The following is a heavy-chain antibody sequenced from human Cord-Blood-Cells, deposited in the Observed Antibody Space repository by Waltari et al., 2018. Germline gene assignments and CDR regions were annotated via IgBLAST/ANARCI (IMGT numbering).Heavy chain of an antibody. CDR2: IYTSGST. J-gene: IGHJ3*02. Sequence: QVQLQESGPGVVKPSETLSLTCTVSGASLVSYYLTWIRPPAGKGLEWIWRIYTSGSTNYTPSLKSRVTMSVDTSKNQFSLKLSSVTAADTAVYYCAREPRYSSSSHDAFDIWGQGTMVTVSS. D-gene: IGHD6-6*01. V-gene: IGHV4-4*07. CDR1: GASLVSYY. CDR3: AREPRYSSSSHDAFDI.